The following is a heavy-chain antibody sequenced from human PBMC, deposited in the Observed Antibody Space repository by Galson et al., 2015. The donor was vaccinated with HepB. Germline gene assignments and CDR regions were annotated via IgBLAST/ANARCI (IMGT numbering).Heavy chain of an antibody. Sequence: SLRLSCAASGFTFSRYSVNWVRQAPGKGLEWVSYISSGSSTIYYADSVKGRFTISRDNAKNSLYLQMNSLRAEDTAVYYCARGDASGSSTWYQAFDVWGHGTMVTVSS. V-gene: IGHV3-48*01. CDR3: ARGDASGSSTWYQAFDV. CDR2: ISSGSSTI. CDR1: GFTFSRYS. J-gene: IGHJ3*01. D-gene: IGHD6-13*01.